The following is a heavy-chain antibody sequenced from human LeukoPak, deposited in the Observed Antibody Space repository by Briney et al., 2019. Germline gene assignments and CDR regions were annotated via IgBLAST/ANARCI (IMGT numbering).Heavy chain of an antibody. J-gene: IGHJ4*02. CDR1: GGTFSSYA. CDR2: IIPIFGTA. Sequence: SVKVSCKAYGGTFSSYAISWVRQGPGQGLEWMGGIIPIFGTANYAQKFQGRVTITADESTSTAYMELSSLRSEDTAVYYCARAKGSGSYYIPSDYWGQGTLVTVSS. V-gene: IGHV1-69*13. CDR3: ARAKGSGSYYIPSDY. D-gene: IGHD3-10*01.